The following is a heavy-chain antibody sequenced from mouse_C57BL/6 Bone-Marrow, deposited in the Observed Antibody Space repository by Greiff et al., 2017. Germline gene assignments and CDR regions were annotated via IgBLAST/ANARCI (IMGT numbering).Heavy chain of an antibody. D-gene: IGHD3-3*01. CDR2: ISSGSSTI. V-gene: IGHV5-17*01. CDR3: ARGTRFAY. J-gene: IGHJ3*01. CDR1: GFTFSDYG. Sequence: EVTVEESGGGLVKPGGSLKLSCAASGFTFSDYGMHWVRQAPEKGLEWVAYISSGSSTIYYADTVKGRFTSSRDNAKNTLFLQMTSLRSEDTAMYYCARGTRFAYWGQGTLVTVSA.